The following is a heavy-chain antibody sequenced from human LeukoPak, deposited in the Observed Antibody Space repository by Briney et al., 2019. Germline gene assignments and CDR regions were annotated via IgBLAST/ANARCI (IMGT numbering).Heavy chain of an antibody. CDR2: INPSGGST. V-gene: IGHV1-46*01. Sequence: GASVKVSCKASGYTFTSYYMHWVRQAPGQGLEWMGIINPSGGSTSYAQKFQGRVTMTRDMSTSTVYMELSSLRSGDAAVYYCARASITMVWGASYYFDYWGQGTLVTVSS. CDR1: GYTFTSYY. D-gene: IGHD3-10*01. J-gene: IGHJ4*02. CDR3: ARASITMVWGASYYFDY.